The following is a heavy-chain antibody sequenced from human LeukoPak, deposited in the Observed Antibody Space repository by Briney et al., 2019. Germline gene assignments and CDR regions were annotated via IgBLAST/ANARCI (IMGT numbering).Heavy chain of an antibody. CDR3: AREGEGYCSSTSCSLGYFDY. CDR2: ISSSGSTI. Sequence: GASLRLSCAASGFTFSSYSMNWVRQAPGKGLEWLSYISSSGSTIHYADSVKGRFTISRDNSKNTLYLQMNSLRAEDTAVYYCAREGEGYCSSTSCSLGYFDYWGQGTLVTVSS. CDR1: GFTFSSYS. V-gene: IGHV3-48*01. D-gene: IGHD2-2*01. J-gene: IGHJ4*02.